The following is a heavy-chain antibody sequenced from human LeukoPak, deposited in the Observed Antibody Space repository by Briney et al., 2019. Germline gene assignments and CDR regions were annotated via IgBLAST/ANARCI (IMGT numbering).Heavy chain of an antibody. Sequence: GGALRLSCAASGFTFSDFYMSWVREAPGKGLEWVSHISGNGNTIYYADSVKRRFTISRDNANKSLYVQMDSLRAEDTAVYYCARFGRGYSYGADYWGLGTLVTVS. D-gene: IGHD5-18*01. CDR2: ISGNGNTI. CDR1: GFTFSDFY. V-gene: IGHV3-11*01. J-gene: IGHJ4*02. CDR3: ARFGRGYSYGADY.